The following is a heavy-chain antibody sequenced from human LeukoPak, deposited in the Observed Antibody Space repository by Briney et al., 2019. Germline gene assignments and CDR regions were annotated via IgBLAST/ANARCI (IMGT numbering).Heavy chain of an antibody. D-gene: IGHD6-13*01. V-gene: IGHV3-66*01. CDR1: GFAVRSNY. J-gene: IGHJ6*02. CDR3: ARFPGIANVFYYGMDV. CDR2: IYSGVSI. Sequence: GSLRLSCPPSGFAVRSNYMSWVRQAPGTGLEGVSVIYSGVSIYYAHSVNGRFTISIDSSKHTLDLQINSLRVGDTAVYYCARFPGIANVFYYGMDVWGQGTTVTVSS.